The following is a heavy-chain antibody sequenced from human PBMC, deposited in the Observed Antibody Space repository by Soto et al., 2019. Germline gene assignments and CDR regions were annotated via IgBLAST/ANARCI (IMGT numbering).Heavy chain of an antibody. Sequence: ASVKVSCKASGYTSTGYYMHWVRQAPRQGLEWMGWINPNSGGTNYAQKFQGRVTMTRDTSISTAYMELSRLRSDDTAVYYCARVGGYYYDSSAYYATGGLDYWGQGTLVTVSS. CDR1: GYTSTGYY. V-gene: IGHV1-2*02. CDR2: INPNSGGT. CDR3: ARVGGYYYDSSAYYATGGLDY. D-gene: IGHD3-22*01. J-gene: IGHJ4*02.